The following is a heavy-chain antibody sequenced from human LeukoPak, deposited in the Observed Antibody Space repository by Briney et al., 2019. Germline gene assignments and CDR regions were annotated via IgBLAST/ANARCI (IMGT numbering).Heavy chain of an antibody. D-gene: IGHD1-14*01. CDR1: GFTFSDYY. J-gene: IGHJ4*02. V-gene: IGHV3-11*01. CDR2: ISSSGSTI. Sequence: PGGSLRLSCAASGFTFSDYYMSWIRQAPGKGLEWVSYISSSGSTIYYADSVKGRFTISRDNAKISLYLQMNSLRAEDTAVYYCATGKYEPVAFDYWGQGTLVTVSS. CDR3: ATGKYEPVAFDY.